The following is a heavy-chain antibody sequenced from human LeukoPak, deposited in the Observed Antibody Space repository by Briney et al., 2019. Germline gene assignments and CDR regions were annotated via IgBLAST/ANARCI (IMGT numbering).Heavy chain of an antibody. CDR3: ARRPPRTYYYDSSGYYSDAFDI. V-gene: IGHV4-59*01. D-gene: IGHD3-22*01. Sequence: SETLSLTCTVSGGSISSYYWSWIRQPPGKGLEWIGYIYYSGSTNYTPSLKSRVTISIDTSKNQLYLKLSSVTAADTAVYYCARRPPRTYYYDSSGYYSDAFDIWGQGTMVTVSS. J-gene: IGHJ3*02. CDR1: GGSISSYY. CDR2: IYYSGST.